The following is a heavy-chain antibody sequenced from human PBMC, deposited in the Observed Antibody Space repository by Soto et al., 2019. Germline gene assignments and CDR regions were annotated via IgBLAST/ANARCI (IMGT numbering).Heavy chain of an antibody. CDR3: ARGIPGHYGFDI. Sequence: EAQLLESGGGFVQPGGSLRLSCAASGFSFSSHWMHWVRQAPGKGLVWVSRMKGDGSTANYAVSVKGRLTISRDNARNTVYLQMNSLRVEDTAVYFCARGIPGHYGFDIWGQGTMVTVSS. CDR1: GFSFSSHW. D-gene: IGHD3-10*01. V-gene: IGHV3-74*01. J-gene: IGHJ3*02. CDR2: MKGDGSTA.